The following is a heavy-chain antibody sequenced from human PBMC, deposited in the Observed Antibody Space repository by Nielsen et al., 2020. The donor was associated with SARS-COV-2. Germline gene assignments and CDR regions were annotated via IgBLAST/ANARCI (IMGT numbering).Heavy chain of an antibody. CDR1: GYTFTSYA. Sequence: ASVKVSCKASGYTFTSYAMHWVRQAPGQRLERMGWINAGNGNTKYSQKFQGRVTITRDTSASTAYMELSSLRSEDTAVYYCARDRNNWNDPALGWFDPWGQGTLVTVSS. J-gene: IGHJ5*02. CDR2: INAGNGNT. V-gene: IGHV1-3*01. CDR3: ARDRNNWNDPALGWFDP. D-gene: IGHD1-20*01.